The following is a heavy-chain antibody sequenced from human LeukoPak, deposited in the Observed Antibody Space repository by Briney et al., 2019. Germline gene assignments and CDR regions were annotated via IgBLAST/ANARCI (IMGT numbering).Heavy chain of an antibody. V-gene: IGHV4-61*01. Sequence: SETLSLTCTVSGGSVSSGSYYWSWIRQPPGKGLEWIGYIYYSGSTNYNPSLKSRVTISVDTSKNQFSLKLSSVTAADTAVYYCARGGGSTNWFDPWGQGTLVTVSS. D-gene: IGHD2-15*01. CDR2: IYYSGST. J-gene: IGHJ5*02. CDR3: ARGGGSTNWFDP. CDR1: GGSVSSGSYY.